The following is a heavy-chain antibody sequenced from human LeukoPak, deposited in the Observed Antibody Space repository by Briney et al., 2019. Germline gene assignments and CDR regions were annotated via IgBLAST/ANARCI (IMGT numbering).Heavy chain of an antibody. CDR2: ILSGYVT. D-gene: IGHD4-23*01. Sequence: GGSLRLSCAASGFTFSNYGMSWVRQAPGKGLEWVSAILSGYVTNYADSVKGRFAISRDSSTNTLYLQMDSLRAEDTAVYYCAKLQRSGGGTFDYWGQGTLVTVSS. CDR1: GFTFSNYG. CDR3: AKLQRSGGGTFDY. V-gene: IGHV3-23*01. J-gene: IGHJ4*02.